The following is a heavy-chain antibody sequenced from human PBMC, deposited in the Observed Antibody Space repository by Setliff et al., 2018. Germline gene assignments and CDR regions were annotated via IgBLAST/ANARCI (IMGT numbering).Heavy chain of an antibody. D-gene: IGHD6-6*01. CDR1: GGTFSSYA. J-gene: IGHJ4*02. Sequence: SVKVSCKASGGTFSSYAISWVRQAPGQGLEWMGGIIPILGIANYAQKFQGRVTITADKSTSTAYMELSSLRSEDTAVYYCARDLDIGQLVPTYFDYWGQGTLVTVSS. CDR3: ARDLDIGQLVPTYFDY. CDR2: IIPILGIA. V-gene: IGHV1-69*10.